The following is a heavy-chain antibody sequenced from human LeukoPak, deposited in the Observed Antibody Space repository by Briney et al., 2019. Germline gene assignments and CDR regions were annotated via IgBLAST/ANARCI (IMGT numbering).Heavy chain of an antibody. Sequence: GGSLRLSCAASGFTFSDHYMDWVRQAPGKGLEWVGRTGNKLNSYTAEYAASVKGRFTISRDDSKDSLYLQMNSLKTEDTAVYYCAKEGLTYFYGSGSYRSRTNDAFDIWGQGTMVTVSS. V-gene: IGHV3-72*01. CDR2: TGNKLNSYTA. D-gene: IGHD3-10*01. CDR3: AKEGLTYFYGSGSYRSRTNDAFDI. CDR1: GFTFSDHY. J-gene: IGHJ3*02.